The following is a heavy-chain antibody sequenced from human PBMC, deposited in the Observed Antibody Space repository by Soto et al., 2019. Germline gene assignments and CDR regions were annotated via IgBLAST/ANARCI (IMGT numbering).Heavy chain of an antibody. Sequence: GPVKVSCKSSGYTFSSYGVSWVRQAPGQGLEWLGWISTYTGNTKHAQKFQDRVTLTTEASTSTAYMELRSLRSDDTAVYYCVRDRRNTDRCYTHHFDVWGQGTTVTVSS. V-gene: IGHV1-18*04. D-gene: IGHD2-2*01. CDR3: VRDRRNTDRCYTHHFDV. J-gene: IGHJ6*02. CDR2: ISTYTGNT. CDR1: GYTFSSYG.